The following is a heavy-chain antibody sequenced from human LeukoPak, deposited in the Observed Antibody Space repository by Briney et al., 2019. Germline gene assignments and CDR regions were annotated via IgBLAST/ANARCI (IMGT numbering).Heavy chain of an antibody. CDR3: IAGLGSSELDF. CDR1: GFTFSECW. V-gene: IGHV3-15*01. J-gene: IGHJ4*02. D-gene: IGHD3-9*01. Sequence: PGGSLRLSCATSGFTFSECWMSWVRQPPGKGLEWVGRIKRKIDGERKDYGAPVKGRFTISRDDSKNTLYLQMNSLKIEDTAVYYRIAGLGSSELDFWGQGTLVTVSS. CDR2: IKRKIDGERK.